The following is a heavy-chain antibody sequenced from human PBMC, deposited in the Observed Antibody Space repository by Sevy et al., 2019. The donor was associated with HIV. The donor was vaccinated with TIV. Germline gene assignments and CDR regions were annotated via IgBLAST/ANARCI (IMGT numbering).Heavy chain of an antibody. V-gene: IGHV3-64D*06. CDR3: VSRDGYNYEDY. D-gene: IGHD5-12*01. J-gene: IGHJ4*02. Sequence: GGSLRLSCSASGFTFSSYAMHWVRQAPGKGLEYVSAISSNGGSTYYADSVKGRFTISRDNSKNTLYLQMSSLRAEDTAVYYCVSRDGYNYEDYWGQGTLVTVSS. CDR1: GFTFSSYA. CDR2: ISSNGGST.